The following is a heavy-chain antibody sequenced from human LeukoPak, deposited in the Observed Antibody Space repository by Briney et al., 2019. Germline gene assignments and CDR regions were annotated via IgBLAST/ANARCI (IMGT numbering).Heavy chain of an antibody. J-gene: IGHJ4*02. Sequence: ASVKVSCKASGYTFTGYYMHWVRQAPGQGLEWMGWINPKSGGRNYAQKFQGRVTMTRDTSISTAYMELSSLRSEDTAVYYCARDPIVGALTTDYWGQGTLVTVSS. D-gene: IGHD1-26*01. CDR1: GYTFTGYY. CDR3: ARDPIVGALTTDY. CDR2: INPKSGGR. V-gene: IGHV1-2*02.